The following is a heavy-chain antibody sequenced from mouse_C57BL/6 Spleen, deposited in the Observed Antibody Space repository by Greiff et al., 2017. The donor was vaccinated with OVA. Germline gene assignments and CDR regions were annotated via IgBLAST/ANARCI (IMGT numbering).Heavy chain of an antibody. CDR1: GFTFSSYA. CDR2: ISDGGSYT. Sequence: DVHLVESGGGLVKPGGSLKLSCAASGFTFSSYAMSWVRQTPEKRLEWVATISDGGSYTYYPDNVKGRFTISRDNAKNNLYLQMSHLKSEDTAMYYCARERGDYAMDYWGQGTSVTVSS. CDR3: ARERGDYAMDY. J-gene: IGHJ4*01. V-gene: IGHV5-4*01.